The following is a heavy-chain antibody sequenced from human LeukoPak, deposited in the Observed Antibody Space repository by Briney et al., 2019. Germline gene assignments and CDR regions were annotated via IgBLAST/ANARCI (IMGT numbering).Heavy chain of an antibody. CDR3: ARDSITIFGVINY. Sequence: GGSLRLSCAASGFTFSSYSMNWVRQAPGKGLEWISYISTSSSTIYYADSVKGRFTISRDNAKNSLYLQMNSLRPEDTAVYYCARDSITIFGVINYWGQGTLVTVSS. CDR2: ISTSSSTI. CDR1: GFTFSSYS. D-gene: IGHD3-3*01. J-gene: IGHJ4*02. V-gene: IGHV3-48*01.